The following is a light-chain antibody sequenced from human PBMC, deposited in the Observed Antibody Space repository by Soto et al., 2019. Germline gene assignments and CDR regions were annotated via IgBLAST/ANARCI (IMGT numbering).Light chain of an antibody. V-gene: IGKV3-15*01. J-gene: IGKJ1*01. Sequence: EIVLTQSPGTLSLSPGERATLSCRASQSVSSNLAWYQQKPGQAPRLLIVGSFARATGIPARFSGSGSGTEFTLTISSLQPDDFATYYCQHYNSYSEAFGQGTKVDI. CDR2: GSF. CDR3: QHYNSYSEA. CDR1: QSVSSN.